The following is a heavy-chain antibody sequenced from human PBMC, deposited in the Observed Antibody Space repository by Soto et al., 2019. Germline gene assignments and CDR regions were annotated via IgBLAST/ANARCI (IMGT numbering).Heavy chain of an antibody. D-gene: IGHD2-15*01. CDR2: IYYSGST. V-gene: IGHV4-59*08. CDR1: GGSISSYY. CDR3: VRFLPRIGGAFDI. Sequence: QVQLQESGPGLVKPSETLSLTCTVSGGSISSYYWTWIRQPPGKGLEWIGYIYYSGSTNYNPYLKSRVTISVDTSKNHFSLRLSSVTAADTAVYYCVRFLPRIGGAFDIWGQGTMVTVSS. J-gene: IGHJ3*02.